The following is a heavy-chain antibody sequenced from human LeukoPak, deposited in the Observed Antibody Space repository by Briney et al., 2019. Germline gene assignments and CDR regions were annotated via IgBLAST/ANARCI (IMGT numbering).Heavy chain of an antibody. J-gene: IGHJ5*02. D-gene: IGHD6-13*01. CDR1: GGSISPYY. V-gene: IGHV4-59*01. CDR3: ARWANWYHDH. CDR2: IYYSGST. Sequence: SETLSLTCTVSGGSISPYYWSWIRQPPGKGLEWIGYIYYSGSTNYNPSLKSRVTISVDTSKNQFSLKLTSVTAADTAVYYCARWANWYHDHWGQGTLVTVSS.